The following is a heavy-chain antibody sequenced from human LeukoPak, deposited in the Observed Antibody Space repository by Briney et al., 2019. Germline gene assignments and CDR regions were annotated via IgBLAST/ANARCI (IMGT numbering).Heavy chain of an antibody. CDR1: GITLSNYG. V-gene: IGHV3-23*01. Sequence: GGSLRLSCAVSGITLSNYGMSWVRQAPGKGLEWVAGISDRGSRTNYADSVKGRFTISTGHPKNTLYLQMNSLRAEDTAVYFCAKRGVVIRVILVGFHKEAYYFDSWGQGALVTVSS. D-gene: IGHD3-22*01. J-gene: IGHJ4*02. CDR3: AKRGVVIRVILVGFHKEAYYFDS. CDR2: ISDRGSRT.